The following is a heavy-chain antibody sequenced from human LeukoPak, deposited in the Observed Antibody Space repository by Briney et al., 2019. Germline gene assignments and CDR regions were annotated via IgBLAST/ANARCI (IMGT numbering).Heavy chain of an antibody. D-gene: IGHD2-15*01. V-gene: IGHV3-21*01. CDR1: GFTFSTYN. J-gene: IGHJ6*03. Sequence: PGGSLRLSCAASGFTFSTYNMNWVRQAPGKGLEWVSSITSSSSYTFYADSVKGRFTISRDNAKNSLYLQMNSLRAEDTAIYYCAKNGDRGAYCTGGTCYPYFYYYMDVWGKGTTVTI. CDR3: AKNGDRGAYCTGGTCYPYFYYYMDV. CDR2: ITSSSSYT.